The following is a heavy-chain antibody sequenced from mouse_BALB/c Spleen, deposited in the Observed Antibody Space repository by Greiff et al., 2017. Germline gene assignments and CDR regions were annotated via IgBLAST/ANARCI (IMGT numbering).Heavy chain of an antibody. V-gene: IGHV7-3*02. CDR1: GFTFTDYY. CDR2: IRNKANGYTT. Sequence: EVMLVESGGGLVQPGGSLRLSCATSGFTFTDYYMSWVRQPPGKALEWLGFIRNKANGYTTEYSASVKGRFTISRDNSQSILYLQMNTLRAEDSATYYCARDKLGDYWGQGTTLTVSS. D-gene: IGHD4-1*01. CDR3: ARDKLGDY. J-gene: IGHJ2*01.